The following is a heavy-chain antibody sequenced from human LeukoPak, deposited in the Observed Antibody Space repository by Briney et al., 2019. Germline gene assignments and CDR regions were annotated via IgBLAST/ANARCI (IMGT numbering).Heavy chain of an antibody. Sequence: PGGSLRLSCAASGFTFSSYSMNWVRQAPGKGLEWVSYISSSSSTIYYADSVKGRFTISRDNSKNTLHLQMNSLRAEDTAVYYCAKSLGVGGYTRYKGFDQWGQGTLVTVSS. CDR1: GFTFSSYS. V-gene: IGHV3-48*01. CDR3: AKSLGVGGYTRYKGFDQ. D-gene: IGHD3-16*02. J-gene: IGHJ4*02. CDR2: ISSSSSTI.